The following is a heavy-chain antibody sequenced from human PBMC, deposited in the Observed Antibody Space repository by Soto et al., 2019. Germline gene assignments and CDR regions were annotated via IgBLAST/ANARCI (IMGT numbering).Heavy chain of an antibody. CDR3: AKDGGQLVPYWFDP. CDR1: GFTFSSYG. CDR2: ISYDGSNK. D-gene: IGHD6-6*01. V-gene: IGHV3-30*18. Sequence: QVQLVESGGGVVQPGRSLRLSCAASGFTFSSYGMHWVRQAPGKGLEWVAVISYDGSNKYYADSVKGRFTISRDNSKNTLYLQMNSLRAEDTAVYYCAKDGGQLVPYWFDPWGQGTLVTVSS. J-gene: IGHJ5*02.